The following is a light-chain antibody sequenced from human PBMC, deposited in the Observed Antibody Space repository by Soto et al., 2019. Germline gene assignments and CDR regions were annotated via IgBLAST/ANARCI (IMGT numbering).Light chain of an antibody. CDR3: CSAAGSRV. J-gene: IGLJ2*01. Sequence: QSALTQPASVSGSPGQSITISCTGTSSDVGSYNLVSWYQQHPGKAPKLMIYEVSKRPSGVSNRFSGSKSGNPASLTIAGLQAEDGADYYCCSAAGSRVFGGGTQLTVL. V-gene: IGLV2-23*02. CDR2: EVS. CDR1: SSDVGSYNL.